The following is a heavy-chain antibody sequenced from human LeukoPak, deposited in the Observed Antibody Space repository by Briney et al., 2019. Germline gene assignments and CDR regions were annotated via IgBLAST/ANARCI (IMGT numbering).Heavy chain of an antibody. Sequence: GGSLRLSCAASGFILSTYGMDWVRQAPGKGLEGVAGVRNDGSNKYYADSVKGRFTISRDNSKNTLYLQMTSLRAEDTAVYYCARGGYCGGGSCYPAHLNSWGQGTLVTVSS. V-gene: IGHV3-33*01. J-gene: IGHJ5*02. CDR2: VRNDGSNK. D-gene: IGHD2-15*01. CDR3: ARGGYCGGGSCYPAHLNS. CDR1: GFILSTYG.